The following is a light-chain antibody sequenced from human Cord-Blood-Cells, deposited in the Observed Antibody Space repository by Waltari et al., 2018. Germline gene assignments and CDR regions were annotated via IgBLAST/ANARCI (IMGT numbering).Light chain of an antibody. Sequence: EIVMTQSPATLSVSPGERATLSCRASQSVSSNLAWYQQKPGQAPRLLIYEASTRATGIPARFSGSGSGTEFTLTISSLQSEDFAVYYCKQYNNWPFTFGGGTKVEIK. CDR2: EAS. CDR3: KQYNNWPFT. J-gene: IGKJ4*01. CDR1: QSVSSN. V-gene: IGKV3-15*01.